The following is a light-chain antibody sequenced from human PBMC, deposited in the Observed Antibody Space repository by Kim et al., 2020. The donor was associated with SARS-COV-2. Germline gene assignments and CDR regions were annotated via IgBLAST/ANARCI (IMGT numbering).Light chain of an antibody. CDR2: AAS. Sequence: DIQLTQSPSFLSASVGDRVTITCRASQGISSYLDWYQQKPGKAPKLLIYAASTLQSGVPSRFSGSGSGTEFTLTISSLQPEDFATYYCQQLNSYPYTFGPGNKLEI. CDR3: QQLNSYPYT. V-gene: IGKV1-9*01. J-gene: IGKJ2*01. CDR1: QGISSY.